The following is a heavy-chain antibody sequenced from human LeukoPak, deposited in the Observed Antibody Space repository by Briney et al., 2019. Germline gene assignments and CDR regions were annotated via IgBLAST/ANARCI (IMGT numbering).Heavy chain of an antibody. Sequence: SETLSLTCTVSGGSISSYYWSWIRQPAGKGLECIGRIYTSGSTNYNPSLKSRVTMSVDTSKNQFSLKLSSVTAADTAVYYCARDSYSGYDLVYYMDVWGKGTTVTVSS. D-gene: IGHD5-12*01. CDR2: IYTSGST. J-gene: IGHJ6*03. CDR3: ARDSYSGYDLVYYMDV. CDR1: GGSISSYY. V-gene: IGHV4-4*07.